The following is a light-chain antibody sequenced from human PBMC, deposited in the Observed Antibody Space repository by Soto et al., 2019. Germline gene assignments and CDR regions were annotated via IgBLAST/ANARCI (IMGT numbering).Light chain of an antibody. CDR1: QSVSGY. V-gene: IGKV3-20*01. CDR3: QQYGSSLWT. J-gene: IGKJ1*01. Sequence: EIVLTQSPGTLSLSPGERATLSCRASQSVSGYLAWYQQKPGQAPRLLIYGASSRATDIPDRFSGSGSGTDFTLTISPLEPEDFAVYYCQQYGSSLWTFGQGTKVEI. CDR2: GAS.